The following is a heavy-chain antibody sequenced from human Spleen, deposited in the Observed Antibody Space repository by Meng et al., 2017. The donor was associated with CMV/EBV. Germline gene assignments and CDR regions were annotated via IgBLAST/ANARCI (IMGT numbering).Heavy chain of an antibody. CDR3: ARDSYYDFWSGHYWGWFDP. V-gene: IGHV4-34*01. J-gene: IGHJ5*02. CDR1: GASISGYY. Sequence: GSLRLSCTVYGASISGYYWSWIRQPQGMGLEWIGEINHNGSINYNPSLKSRVTLLVDTSKKQFSLKLRSVTAADTAVYYCARDSYYDFWSGHYWGWFDPWGQGTLVTVSS. D-gene: IGHD3-3*01. CDR2: INHNGSI.